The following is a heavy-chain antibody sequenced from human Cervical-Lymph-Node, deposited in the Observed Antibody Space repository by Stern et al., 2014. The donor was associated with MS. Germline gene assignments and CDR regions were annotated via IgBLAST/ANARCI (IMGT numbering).Heavy chain of an antibody. D-gene: IGHD2/OR15-2a*01. CDR2: ISNSGDGT. Sequence: EVQLVESGGGLVQPGGSLRLSCAASGFTFSNHAMNWVRQAPGKGLELISTISNSGDGTYYADSVTGRFTISRDSSKDTVFLQMSNLRVEDTAVYYCAKASRTSMFDYWGQGTLVTVSS. CDR3: AKASRTSMFDY. V-gene: IGHV3-23*04. CDR1: GFTFSNHA. J-gene: IGHJ4*02.